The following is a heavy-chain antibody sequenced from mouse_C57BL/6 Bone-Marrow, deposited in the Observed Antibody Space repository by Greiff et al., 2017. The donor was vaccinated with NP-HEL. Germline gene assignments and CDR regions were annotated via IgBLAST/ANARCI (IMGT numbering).Heavy chain of an antibody. CDR3: TRRYYGRENYFDY. J-gene: IGHJ2*01. CDR1: GYTFTSYW. V-gene: IGHV1-5*01. Sequence: VQLKQSGTVLARPGASVKMSCKTSGYTFTSYWMHWVKQRPGQGLEWIGAIYPGNSDTSYNQKFKGKAKLTAVTSASTAYMELSSLTNEDSAVYYCTRRYYGRENYFDYWGQGTTLTVSS. D-gene: IGHD1-1*01. CDR2: IYPGNSDT.